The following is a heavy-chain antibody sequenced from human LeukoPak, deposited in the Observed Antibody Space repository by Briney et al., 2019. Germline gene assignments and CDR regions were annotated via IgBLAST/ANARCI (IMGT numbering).Heavy chain of an antibody. D-gene: IGHD6-13*01. CDR2: INPNSGGT. Sequence: GASVKVSCKASGYTFTGYYMHWVRQAPGQGLEWMGWINPNSGGTNYAQKFQGRVTMTRDTSISTAYMELSSLRAEDTAVYYCAISRYSSSWPIDYWGQGTLVTVSS. CDR3: AISRYSSSWPIDY. V-gene: IGHV1-2*02. J-gene: IGHJ4*02. CDR1: GYTFTGYY.